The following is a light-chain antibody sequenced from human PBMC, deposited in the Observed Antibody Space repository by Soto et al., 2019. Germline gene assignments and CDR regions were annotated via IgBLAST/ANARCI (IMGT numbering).Light chain of an antibody. CDR3: TSYTASSPFYV. J-gene: IGLJ1*01. Sequence: QSALTQPASVSGSPGQSIAIACIGVRTDVDGHEYVSWYQQHPGQAPQLIIYDVYNRPSGVSDRFSGSKSGNTASLIISGLQAADEADYFCTSYTASSPFYVFGAGTKVTVL. CDR2: DVY. CDR1: RTDVDGHEY. V-gene: IGLV2-14*03.